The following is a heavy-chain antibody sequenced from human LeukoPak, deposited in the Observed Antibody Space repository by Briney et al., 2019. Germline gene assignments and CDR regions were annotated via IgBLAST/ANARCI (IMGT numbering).Heavy chain of an antibody. Sequence: WGSLTLSCSVSGFTLSNYAMHWVRQAPGNGLEYVSAISVGGTNTYYTDSVKARFTISRDNSKNTLYLQISNLRAEDAALYYCVKGGKYSSGHYEYWGQGTLVTVSS. CDR3: VKGGKYSSGHYEY. CDR2: ISVGGTNT. D-gene: IGHD6-19*01. V-gene: IGHV3-64D*08. CDR1: GFTLSNYA. J-gene: IGHJ4*02.